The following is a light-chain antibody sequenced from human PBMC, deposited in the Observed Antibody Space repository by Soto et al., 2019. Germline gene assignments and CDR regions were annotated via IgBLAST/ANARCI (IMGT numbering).Light chain of an antibody. V-gene: IGKV3-15*01. CDR2: GAS. J-gene: IGKJ4*01. CDR1: LSVNSN. CDR3: QQYNNWPPLT. Sequence: EIVMTQSPATLSVSPGERATLSCRASLSVNSNLAWYQRKPGQAPSLLMYGASTRATGIPARFSGSGSGTEFTLTISSLQSEDFAVYYCQQYNNWPPLTFGGGTRVEIK.